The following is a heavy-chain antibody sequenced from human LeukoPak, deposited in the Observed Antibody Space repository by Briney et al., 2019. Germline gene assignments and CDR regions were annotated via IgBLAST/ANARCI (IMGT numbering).Heavy chain of an antibody. V-gene: IGHV5-51*01. D-gene: IGHD5-12*01. Sequence: GESLKIYCKGSGYSFTSYWIEWVRQMPGKGLEWMGINYPGDSDTTYSPSFQGQVTMSADKSISTAYLQWSSLKASDTAMYYCARRVSSSGFDAFDVWGQGTMVTVSS. CDR2: NYPGDSDT. CDR1: GYSFTSYW. CDR3: ARRVSSSGFDAFDV. J-gene: IGHJ3*01.